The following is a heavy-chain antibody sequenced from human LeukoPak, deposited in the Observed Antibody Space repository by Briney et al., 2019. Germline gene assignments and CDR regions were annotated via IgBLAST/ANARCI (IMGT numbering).Heavy chain of an antibody. J-gene: IGHJ4*02. CDR2: TSYDGSNK. CDR3: AREGSGGNWGYFDY. V-gene: IGHV3-30-3*01. D-gene: IGHD3-10*01. Sequence: GGSLRLSCAASGFTFSSYTMHWVRQAPGKGLEWVAVTSYDGSNKYYADSVKGRFTISRDNSENTLFLQMNSLRAEDTAVYYCAREGSGGNWGYFDYWGQGTLVTVSS. CDR1: GFTFSSYT.